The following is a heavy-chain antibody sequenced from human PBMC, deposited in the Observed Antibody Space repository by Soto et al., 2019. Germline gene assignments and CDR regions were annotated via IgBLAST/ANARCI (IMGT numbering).Heavy chain of an antibody. CDR3: ARGADLSGFFGYYYGMDV. Sequence: LGESLKISCKGSGYSFTSYWIGWVRQMPGKGLEWMGIIYPGDSDTRYSPSFQGQVTISADKSISTAYLQWSSLKASDTAMYYCARGADLSGFFGYYYGMDVWGQGTTVTVSS. CDR2: IYPGDSDT. J-gene: IGHJ6*02. V-gene: IGHV5-51*01. D-gene: IGHD3-16*02. CDR1: GYSFTSYW.